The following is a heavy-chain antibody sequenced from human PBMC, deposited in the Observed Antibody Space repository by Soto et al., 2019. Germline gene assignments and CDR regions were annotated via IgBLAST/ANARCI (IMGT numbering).Heavy chain of an antibody. CDR1: GYTFTSYD. V-gene: IGHV1-8*01. J-gene: IGHJ6*02. CDR2: MNSNSGNT. CDR3: ARYGSYTYYGMAV. Sequence: QVQLVQSGAEVKKPGASVKVSCKASGYTFTSYDINWVRQATGQGLEWMGWMNSNSGNTVDAQKFQGRVTMNGKTSMNIDYMELSSLRTEDTAVYYCARYGSYTYYGMAVWGQGTTVTVSS. D-gene: IGHD1-26*01.